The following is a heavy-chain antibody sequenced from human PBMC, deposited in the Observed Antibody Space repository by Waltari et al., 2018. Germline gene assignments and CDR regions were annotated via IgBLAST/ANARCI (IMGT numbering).Heavy chain of an antibody. V-gene: IGHV1-69*13. CDR1: GGTFSSYA. D-gene: IGHD2-15*01. J-gene: IGHJ6*03. CDR3: ASGGFYDGGKAYYMDV. Sequence: QVQLVQSGAEVKKPGSSVKVSCKASGGTFSSYAISWVRQAPGQGLEWMGRIIPIFGTANYAQKFQGRVTITADKSTSTAYMELSSLRSEDTAVYYCASGGFYDGGKAYYMDVWGKGTTVTISS. CDR2: IIPIFGTA.